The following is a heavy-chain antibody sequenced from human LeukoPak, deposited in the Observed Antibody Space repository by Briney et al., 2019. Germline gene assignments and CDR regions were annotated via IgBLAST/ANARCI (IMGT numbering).Heavy chain of an antibody. CDR1: GYSISSGYY. CDR3: ARVDIVVVVAATRGFYYFDY. J-gene: IGHJ4*02. CDR2: IYHSGST. V-gene: IGHV4-38-2*02. D-gene: IGHD2-15*01. Sequence: ASETLSLTCTVSGYSISSGYYWGWIRQPPGKGLEWIGSIYHSGSTYYNPSLKSRVTISVDTSKNQFSLKLSSVTAADTAVYYCARVDIVVVVAATRGFYYFDYWGQGTLVTVSS.